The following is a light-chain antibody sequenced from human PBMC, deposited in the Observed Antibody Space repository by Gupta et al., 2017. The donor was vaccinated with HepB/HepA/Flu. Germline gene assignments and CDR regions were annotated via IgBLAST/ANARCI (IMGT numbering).Light chain of an antibody. CDR1: QSVSNNY. V-gene: IGKV3-20*01. CDR2: GAS. CDR3: HQQGNSPYA. J-gene: IGKJ2*01. Sequence: EIVLTQSPATLSLSPGERATLPCRASQSVSNNYLAWYLQKPGHAPRLLIYGASTRVTGIPDRFGGSGSETEFTLPISRREPEDFAVYYCHQQGNSPYAFGQGTKLEIK.